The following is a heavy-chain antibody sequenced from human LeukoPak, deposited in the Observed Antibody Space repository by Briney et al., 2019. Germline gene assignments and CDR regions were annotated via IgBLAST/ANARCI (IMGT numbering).Heavy chain of an antibody. CDR3: ARGVPDYQKRWPHSIDY. D-gene: IGHD4/OR15-4a*01. Sequence: ASVKVSCKASGGTFSSYAISWVRQAPGQGLEWMGGIIPIFGTANYAQKFQGRVTITADESTSTAYMELSSLRSEDTAVYYCARGVPDYQKRWPHSIDYWGQGTLVTVSS. J-gene: IGHJ4*02. CDR1: GGTFSSYA. V-gene: IGHV1-69*13. CDR2: IIPIFGTA.